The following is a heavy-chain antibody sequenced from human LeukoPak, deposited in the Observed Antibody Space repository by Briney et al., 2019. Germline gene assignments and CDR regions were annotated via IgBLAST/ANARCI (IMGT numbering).Heavy chain of an antibody. CDR1: GFTFNNYA. D-gene: IGHD3-9*01. J-gene: IGHJ4*02. CDR2: ILGSGRSA. V-gene: IGHV3-23*01. CDR3: SKWGDYDVLTGYYDSDF. Sequence: GGSLRLSCAASGFTFNNYAMSWVRQAPGKGLEWVSAILGSGRSAYYADSVRGRFTSSRDNSKNSLFLQMNSLRVEDTALYYCSKWGDYDVLTGYYDSDFWGQGTLVTVSA.